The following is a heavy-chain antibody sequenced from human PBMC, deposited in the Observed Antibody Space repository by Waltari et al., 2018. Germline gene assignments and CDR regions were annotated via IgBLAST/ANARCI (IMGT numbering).Heavy chain of an antibody. CDR3: APASHYYDSSGYYP. J-gene: IGHJ5*02. D-gene: IGHD3-22*01. V-gene: IGHV4-39*07. CDR1: GGSISSSSYY. CDR2: IYYSGST. Sequence: QLQLQESGPGLVKPSETLSLTCTVSGGSISSSSYYWGWIRQPPGKGLEWIGSIYYSGSTYYNPSLKSRVTISVDTSKNQFSLKLSSVTAADTAVYFCAPASHYYDSSGYYPWGQGTLVTVSS.